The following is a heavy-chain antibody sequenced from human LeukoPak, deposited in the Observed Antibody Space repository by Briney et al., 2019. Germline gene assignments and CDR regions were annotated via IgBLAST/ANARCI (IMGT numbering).Heavy chain of an antibody. CDR2: INQYGSEK. D-gene: IGHD2-15*01. CDR3: ARDNGYCSGGSCHYYYMDV. V-gene: IGHV3-7*01. CDR1: GFTFSNAW. J-gene: IGHJ6*03. Sequence: PGGSLRLSCAASGFTFSNAWMSWVRQAPGKGLEWVANINQYGSEKYYVDSVKGRFTISRDNAKNSLYLQMNSLRAEDTTVYYCARDNGYCSGGSCHYYYMDVWGKGTTVTVSS.